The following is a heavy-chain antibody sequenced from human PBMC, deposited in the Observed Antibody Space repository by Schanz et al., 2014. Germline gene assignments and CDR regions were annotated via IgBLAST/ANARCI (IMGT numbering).Heavy chain of an antibody. V-gene: IGHV1-69*08. CDR1: GGTFSSDT. CDR2: IVPIAGIT. J-gene: IGHJ5*02. Sequence: QVHLVQSGAEVKKPGSSVKVSCKASGGTFSSDTFSWVRQAPGQGLEWMGRIVPIAGITNYAHRFQGRVTMTADKASDTAYMELSSLRSEDTAVYYCAREVGLYDRGWFDPWGQGTLVTVSS. CDR3: AREVGLYDRGWFDP. D-gene: IGHD3-22*01.